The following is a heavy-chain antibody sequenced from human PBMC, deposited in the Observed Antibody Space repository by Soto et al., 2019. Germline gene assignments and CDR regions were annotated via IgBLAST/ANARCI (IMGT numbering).Heavy chain of an antibody. CDR1: GYSFTSYW. V-gene: IGHV5-51*01. Sequence: PGESLKISCKGSGYSFTSYWIGWVRQMPGKGLEWMGIIYPGDSDTRYSPSFQGQVTISADKSISTAYLQWSSLKASDTAMYYCARQNYSFLDYYYGMDVWGQGTTVTVSS. CDR2: IYPGDSDT. CDR3: ARQNYSFLDYYYGMDV. D-gene: IGHD4-4*01. J-gene: IGHJ6*02.